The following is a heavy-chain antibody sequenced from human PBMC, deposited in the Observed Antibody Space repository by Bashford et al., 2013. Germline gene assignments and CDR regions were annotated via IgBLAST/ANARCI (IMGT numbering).Heavy chain of an antibody. Sequence: ASVKVSCKASGYTFTSYYMHWVRQAPGQGLEWMGIINPSGGSTSYAQKFQGRVTMTRDTSTSTVYMELSSLRSEDTAVYYCARDGAVAGRNYYYYGMDVWGQGTTVTVSS. CDR1: GYTFTSYY. J-gene: IGHJ6*02. D-gene: IGHD6-19*01. V-gene: IGHV1-46*01. CDR2: INPSGGST. CDR3: ARDGAVAGRNYYYYGMDV.